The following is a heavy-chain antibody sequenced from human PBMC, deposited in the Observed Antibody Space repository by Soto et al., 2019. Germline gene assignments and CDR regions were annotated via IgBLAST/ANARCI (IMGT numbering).Heavy chain of an antibody. CDR3: AKDTGAGTNYYYYGMDV. CDR2: ISWNSGSI. CDR1: GFTFDDYA. Sequence: LRLSCAASGFTFDDYAMHWVRQAPGKGLEWVSGISWNSGSIGYADSVKGRFTISRDNAKNSLYLQMNSLRAEDTALYYCAKDTGAGTNYYYYGMDVWGQGTTVTVSS. J-gene: IGHJ6*02. D-gene: IGHD6-19*01. V-gene: IGHV3-9*01.